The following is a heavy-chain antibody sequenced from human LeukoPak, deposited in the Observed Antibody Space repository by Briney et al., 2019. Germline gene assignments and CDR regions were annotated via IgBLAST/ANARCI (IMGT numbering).Heavy chain of an antibody. CDR3: ARGPPRGKYYYMDV. CDR1: GFTFSSFD. Sequence: GGSLRLSCAAAGFTFSSFDMHWVRQPTGQGLEWVSTIGTASDTYYPGSVEGRFTLSRDNAKNSLYLQMNSLTAGDTAVYYCARGPPRGKYYYMDVWGKGTTVTVSS. J-gene: IGHJ6*03. V-gene: IGHV3-13*01. D-gene: IGHD1-1*01. CDR2: IGTASDT.